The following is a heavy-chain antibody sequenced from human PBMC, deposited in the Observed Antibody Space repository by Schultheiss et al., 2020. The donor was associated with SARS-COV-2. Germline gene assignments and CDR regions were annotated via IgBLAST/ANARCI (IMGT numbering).Heavy chain of an antibody. V-gene: IGHV4-34*01. CDR2: INHSGST. Sequence: SETLSLTCAVYGGSFSGYYWSWIRQPPGKGLEWIGEINHSGSTNYNPSLKSRVTISVDTSKNQFSLKLSSVTAADTAVYYCARRGGFSYYYDSSGLNWFDPWGQGTLVTVSS. CDR1: GGSFSGYY. CDR3: ARRGGFSYYYDSSGLNWFDP. D-gene: IGHD3-22*01. J-gene: IGHJ5*02.